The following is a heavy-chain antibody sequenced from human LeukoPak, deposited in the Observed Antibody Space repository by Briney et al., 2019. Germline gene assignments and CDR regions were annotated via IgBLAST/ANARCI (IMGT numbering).Heavy chain of an antibody. CDR2: IYYSGST. D-gene: IGHD3-9*01. Sequence: SETLSLTCTVSGGSISSYYWTWIRQPPGKGLEWIGYIYYSGSTNYNPPLKSRVTISVDTSKNQFSLKLSSVTAADTAVYYCARDQSDYDILTGYENWFDPWGQGTLVTVSS. V-gene: IGHV4-59*01. CDR3: ARDQSDYDILTGYENWFDP. CDR1: GGSISSYY. J-gene: IGHJ5*02.